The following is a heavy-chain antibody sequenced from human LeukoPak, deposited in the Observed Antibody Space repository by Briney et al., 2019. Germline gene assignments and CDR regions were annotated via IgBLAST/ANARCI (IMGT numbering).Heavy chain of an antibody. V-gene: IGHV3-21*01. CDR1: GFTFSSYS. Sequence: PGGSLRLSCAASGFTFSSYSMNWVRQAPGKGLEWVSSISSSSSYIYYADSVKGRFTISRDNAKNSLYLQMNSLRAEDTAVYYCARDRFWAIVSSYWGQGTLVTVSS. CDR2: ISSSSSYI. J-gene: IGHJ4*02. D-gene: IGHD3-3*01. CDR3: ARDRFWAIVSSY.